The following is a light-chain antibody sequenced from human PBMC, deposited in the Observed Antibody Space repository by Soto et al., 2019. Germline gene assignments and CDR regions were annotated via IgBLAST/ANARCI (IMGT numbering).Light chain of an antibody. Sequence: QSALTQPASVSGSPGQSITISCTGTSSDVGGYKYVSWYQQYPGKAPKLIIYEVTNRPSGVPGRFSGSKSGNTASLTISGLQAEDEADYYCCSYGGGYTPLVFGGGTKVTVL. CDR3: CSYGGGYTPLV. V-gene: IGLV2-14*01. J-gene: IGLJ2*01. CDR1: SSDVGGYKY. CDR2: EVT.